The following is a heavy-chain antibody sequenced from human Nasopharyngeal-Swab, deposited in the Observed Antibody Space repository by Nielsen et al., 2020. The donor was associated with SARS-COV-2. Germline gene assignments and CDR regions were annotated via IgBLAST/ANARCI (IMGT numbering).Heavy chain of an antibody. V-gene: IGHV3-23*01. J-gene: IGHJ1*01. CDR1: GFSFSSYA. Sequence: GESLKISCAASGFSFSSYAMSWVRQAPGKGLEWVSAISGSGGSTYYADSVKGRFTISRDNSKNTLYLQMNTLRAEDTAVYYCARERFCSSTSCYPEYFQHWGQGTLVTVSS. CDR2: ISGSGGST. D-gene: IGHD2-2*01. CDR3: ARERFCSSTSCYPEYFQH.